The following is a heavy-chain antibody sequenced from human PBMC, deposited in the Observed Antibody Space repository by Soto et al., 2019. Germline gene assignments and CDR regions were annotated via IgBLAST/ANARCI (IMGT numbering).Heavy chain of an antibody. J-gene: IGHJ5*01. D-gene: IGHD3-22*01. Sequence: QVQVVETGGGVVQPGRSLSLTCAASGFTFSSNGMHWVREAPGKGLEWVAVIAYDGSKTYYGDSVRGRFTISRDNSEHTVLLQMNSLRAEDRAVYYCARWVGGSIFDNRGKYDSRGQGTLVTVSS. V-gene: IGHV3-30*03. CDR1: GFTFSSNG. CDR3: ARWVGGSIFDNRGKYDS. CDR2: IAYDGSKT.